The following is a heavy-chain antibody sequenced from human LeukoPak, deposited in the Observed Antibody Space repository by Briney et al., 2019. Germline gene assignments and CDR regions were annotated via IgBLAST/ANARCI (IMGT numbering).Heavy chain of an antibody. D-gene: IGHD3-9*01. J-gene: IGHJ3*02. V-gene: IGHV4-39*07. CDR2: IYYSGST. Sequence: SSETLSLTCTVSGGSISSSSYYWGWIRQPPGKGLEWIGSIYYSGSTNYNPSLKSRVTISVDTSKNQFSLKLSSVTAADTAVYYCARGAPMYYDILTGYRDAFDIWGQGTMVTVSS. CDR1: GGSISSSSYY. CDR3: ARGAPMYYDILTGYRDAFDI.